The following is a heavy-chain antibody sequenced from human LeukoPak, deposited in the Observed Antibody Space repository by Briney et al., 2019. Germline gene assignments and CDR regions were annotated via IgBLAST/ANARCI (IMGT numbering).Heavy chain of an antibody. D-gene: IGHD3-22*01. Sequence: ASVKVSCKASGGTFSSYAISWVRQAPGQGLEWMGGIIPIFGTANYAQKFQGRVTITADESTSTAYMELSSLRSEDTAVYYCARSGRRNYYDSSGQPFDPWGQGTLVTVSS. CDR1: GGTFSSYA. J-gene: IGHJ5*02. CDR2: IIPIFGTA. V-gene: IGHV1-69*13. CDR3: ARSGRRNYYDSSGQPFDP.